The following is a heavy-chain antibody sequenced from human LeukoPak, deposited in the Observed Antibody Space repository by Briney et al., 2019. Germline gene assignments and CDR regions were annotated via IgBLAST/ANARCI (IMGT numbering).Heavy chain of an antibody. Sequence: GGSLRLSCAASGFTFSDYAMSWVRQAPGKGLEWVSYITDSGNTIHYADSVKGRFTISRDNAKNSLYLQMNSLRAEDTAVYYCARSIGLTGGGVDVWGQGTTVTVSS. CDR2: ITDSGNTI. CDR3: ARSIGLTGGGVDV. D-gene: IGHD3-9*01. J-gene: IGHJ6*02. CDR1: GFTFSDYA. V-gene: IGHV3-11*01.